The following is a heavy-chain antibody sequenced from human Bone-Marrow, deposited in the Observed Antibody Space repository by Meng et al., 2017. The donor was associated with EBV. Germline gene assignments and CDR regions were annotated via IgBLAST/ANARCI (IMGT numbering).Heavy chain of an antibody. D-gene: IGHD1-26*01. Sequence: HVQLQEAGPGLVKPSETLSLTCTVSGASVSSGSYYWNWIRQPPGKGLEWIGYIYYNGNTNYNPSLKSRVTISVDTSKNQFSLKLSSVTAADTAVYYCASTSGNLIYSDYWGQGTLVTVSS. J-gene: IGHJ4*02. CDR3: ASTSGNLIYSDY. CDR2: IYYNGNT. CDR1: GASVSSGSYY. V-gene: IGHV4-61*01.